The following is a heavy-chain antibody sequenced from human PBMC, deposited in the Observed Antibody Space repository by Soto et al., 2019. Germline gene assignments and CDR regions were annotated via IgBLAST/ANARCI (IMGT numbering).Heavy chain of an antibody. Sequence: QVQLVESGGGVVQPGKSLRLSCAVSEFTFSSYAMHWVRQAPGKGLEWVAVISYDGSNKYYADAVKGRFTISRDNSENTLVLQMNSLRGDDTAVYYCARDRVVPAALDHWGQGTLVTVSS. J-gene: IGHJ4*02. D-gene: IGHD2-2*01. CDR3: ARDRVVPAALDH. CDR2: ISYDGSNK. CDR1: EFTFSSYA. V-gene: IGHV3-30-3*01.